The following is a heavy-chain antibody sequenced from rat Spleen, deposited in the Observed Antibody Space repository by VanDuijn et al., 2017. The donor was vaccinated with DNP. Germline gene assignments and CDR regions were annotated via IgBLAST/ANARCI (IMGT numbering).Heavy chain of an antibody. V-gene: IGHV5-31*01. CDR3: ATGHFDY. J-gene: IGHJ2*01. CDR1: GFIFSNYW. Sequence: EVQLVESGGGPVQPGRSLKLSCVASGFIFSNYWMTWIRQAPGKGLEWVATIGYDGFTTYYRDSVRGRFTISRDNAKSTLYLQMDSLRSEDTATYYCATGHFDYWGQGVMVTVSS. CDR2: IGYDGFTT.